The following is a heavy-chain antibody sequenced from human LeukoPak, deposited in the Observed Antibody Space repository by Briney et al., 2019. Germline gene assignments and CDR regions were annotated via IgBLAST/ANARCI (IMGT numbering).Heavy chain of an antibody. J-gene: IGHJ4*02. D-gene: IGHD6-13*01. CDR2: ISAYNGNT. Sequence: ASVKVSCEASGGTFSSYAISWVRQAPGQGLEWMGWISAYNGNTNYAQKLQGRVTMTTDTSTSTAYMELRSLRSDDTAVYYCAAWAAAGYDYWGQGTLVTVSS. V-gene: IGHV1-18*01. CDR1: GGTFSSYA. CDR3: AAWAAAGYDY.